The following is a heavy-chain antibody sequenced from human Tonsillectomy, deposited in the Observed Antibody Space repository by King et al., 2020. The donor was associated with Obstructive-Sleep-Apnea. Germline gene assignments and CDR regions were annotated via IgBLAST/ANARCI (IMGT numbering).Heavy chain of an antibody. CDR1: GFTFSSYR. CDR2: ISSSSSYI. J-gene: IGHJ3*02. V-gene: IGHV3-21*01. Sequence: VQLVASVGGLVPPGGSLSLSCAASGFTFSSYRMNWVRQAPGKGLEWVSSISSSSSYIYYADSVKGRFPISRDNAKNSLYLQMNSLRAEDTAVYYCARAKVVVAALEAFDIWGQGTMVTVSS. D-gene: IGHD2-15*01. CDR3: ARAKVVVAALEAFDI.